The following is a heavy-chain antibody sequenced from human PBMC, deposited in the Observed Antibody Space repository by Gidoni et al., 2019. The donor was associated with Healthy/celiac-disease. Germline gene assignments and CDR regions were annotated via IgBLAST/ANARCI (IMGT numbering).Heavy chain of an antibody. CDR1: GSSFTSYW. CDR2: IDPSDSYT. D-gene: IGHD3-22*01. V-gene: IGHV5-10-1*03. CDR3: ARHPPDDNTMIVVVNPAGTRLDWAFDI. Sequence: EVQLVQSGAEVKKPGESLRISCKGSGSSFTSYWLSWVRTVPGKGLEWMGRIDPSDSYTNYSPSFQGHVTISADKSISTAYLQWSSLKASDTAMYYCARHPPDDNTMIVVVNPAGTRLDWAFDIWGQGTMVTVSS. J-gene: IGHJ3*02.